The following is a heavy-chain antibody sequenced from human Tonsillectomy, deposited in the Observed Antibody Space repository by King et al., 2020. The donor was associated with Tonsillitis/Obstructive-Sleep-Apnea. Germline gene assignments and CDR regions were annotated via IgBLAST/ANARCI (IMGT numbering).Heavy chain of an antibody. CDR1: GFTFSSYW. J-gene: IGHJ4*02. CDR3: ASDRSYLFDY. V-gene: IGHV3-7*03. CDR2: INQDGSEK. Sequence: VQLVQSGGGLVQPGGSLRLSCVVSGFTFSSYWMSWVRQAPGKGLEWVANINQDGSEKHYVDSVKGRFTISRDNAKNSQDLQMNSLRAEDTAIYYCASDRSYLFDYWGQGTLVTVSS. D-gene: IGHD3-10*01.